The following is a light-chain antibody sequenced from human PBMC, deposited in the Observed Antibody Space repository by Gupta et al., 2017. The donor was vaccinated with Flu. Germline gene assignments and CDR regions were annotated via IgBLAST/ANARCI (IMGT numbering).Light chain of an antibody. V-gene: IGLV1-40*01. CDR2: GNR. J-gene: IGLJ2*01. Sequence: QSVLTQPPSVSGAPGQRVTISCTGSSSNIGAGCDVHWYQQLPGTAPRLLIYGNRNLPSGVPDRFSGSKSGASASLAITGLQAEDEADYYCQTYDKSLSGVVFGGGTKLTVL. CDR3: QTYDKSLSGVV. CDR1: SSNIGAGCD.